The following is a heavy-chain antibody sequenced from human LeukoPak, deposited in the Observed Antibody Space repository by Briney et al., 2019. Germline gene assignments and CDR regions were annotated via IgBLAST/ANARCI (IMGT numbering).Heavy chain of an antibody. CDR2: IKQDGSGK. V-gene: IGHV3-7*04. J-gene: IGHJ6*02. CDR3: ARSHRWFHYYYGMDV. D-gene: IGHD4-23*01. Sequence: GGSLRLSCAAPGFTFSSYWMSWVRQAPGKGLEWVANIKQDGSGKYYVDSVKGRFTISRDNAKNSLYLQMNSLRAEDTAVYYCARSHRWFHYYYGMDVWGQGTTVTVSS. CDR1: GFTFSSYW.